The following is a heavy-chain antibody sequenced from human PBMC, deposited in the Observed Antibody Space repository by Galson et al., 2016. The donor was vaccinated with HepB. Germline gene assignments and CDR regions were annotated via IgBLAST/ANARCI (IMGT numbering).Heavy chain of an antibody. J-gene: IGHJ6*01. CDR1: GGSISSSSYY. Sequence: SATLSLTCTVSGGSISSSSYYWGWIRQPPGKGLEWIGSIYYSGSTYYNPSLKSRVTISVDTSKNQFSLKLSSVTAADTAVYYCARGEYYYDSSGYYYYYGMD. CDR3: ARGEYYYDSSGYYYYYGMD. D-gene: IGHD3-22*01. CDR2: IYYSGST. V-gene: IGHV4-39*01.